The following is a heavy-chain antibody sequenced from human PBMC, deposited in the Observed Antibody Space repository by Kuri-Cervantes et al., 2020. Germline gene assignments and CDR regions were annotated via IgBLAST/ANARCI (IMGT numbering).Heavy chain of an antibody. CDR1: GGSISSSSYY. J-gene: IGHJ5*02. CDR3: ASTVAAAGQNWFDP. CDR2: IYYSGST. V-gene: IGHV4-31*03. Sequence: SETLSLTCTVSGGSISSSSYYWGWIRQHPGKGLEWIGYIYYSGSTYYNPSLKSRVTISVDTSKNQFSLKLSSVTAADTAVYYCASTVAAAGQNWFDPWGQGTLVTVSS. D-gene: IGHD6-13*01.